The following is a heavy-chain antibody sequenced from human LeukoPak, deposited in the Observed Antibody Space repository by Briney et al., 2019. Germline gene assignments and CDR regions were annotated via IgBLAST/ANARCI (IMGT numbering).Heavy chain of an antibody. CDR1: SYSINSNYY. V-gene: IGHV4-38-2*02. J-gene: IGHJ4*02. Sequence: PSETLSLTCSVSSYSINSNYYWGWIRQSPGKGLEWIGSIYHTGSTYYNPSLKSRVTISLDASNKQFSLRLSSVTAADTAVYYCARGSHPVTATLGGYFDPWGQGTLVTVSS. CDR3: ARGSHPVTATLGGYFDP. D-gene: IGHD2-21*02. CDR2: IYHTGST.